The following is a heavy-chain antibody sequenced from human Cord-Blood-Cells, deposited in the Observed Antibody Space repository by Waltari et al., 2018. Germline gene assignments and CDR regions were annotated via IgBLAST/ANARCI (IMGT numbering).Heavy chain of an antibody. J-gene: IGHJ4*02. CDR3: ATRRRDQSFDY. Sequence: QVQLVQSGAEVKKPGASVKVSCKVSGYTLTELSMHWVRQAPGKGLEWMGGCDREDGETIDAQKFQGRLTMTEDTSTGTAYMELSSLRSEDSAVYYWATRRRDQSFDYWGQGTLVTVSS. D-gene: IGHD2-2*01. CDR2: CDREDGET. V-gene: IGHV1-24*01. CDR1: GYTLTELS.